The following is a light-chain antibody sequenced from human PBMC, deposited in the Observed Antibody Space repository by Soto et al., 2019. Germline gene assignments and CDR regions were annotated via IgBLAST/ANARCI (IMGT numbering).Light chain of an antibody. J-gene: IGLJ3*02. Sequence: QAVVTQSPSASGTPGQRVTISCSGSRSNIGRNFAYWYQHVPGTAPRLLIQRNNERPSGVPDRFSGSKSGTSVSLAISGLRSDDEATYYCVAWDDTLDAQVFGGGTKVTVL. CDR1: RSNIGRNF. CDR2: RNN. V-gene: IGLV1-47*01. CDR3: VAWDDTLDAQV.